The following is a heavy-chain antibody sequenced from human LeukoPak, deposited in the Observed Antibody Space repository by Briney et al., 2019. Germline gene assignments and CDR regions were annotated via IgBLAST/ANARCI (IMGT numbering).Heavy chain of an antibody. Sequence: SETLSLTCTVSGGSISSSSYYWGWIRQPPGKGLEWIGSIYYSGSTYYNPSLKSRVTISVDTSKNQFSLKLSSVTAADTAVYYCARVGAYDSSGADAFDIWGQGTMVTVSS. V-gene: IGHV4-39*07. D-gene: IGHD3-22*01. CDR2: IYYSGST. CDR1: GGSISSSSYY. CDR3: ARVGAYDSSGADAFDI. J-gene: IGHJ3*02.